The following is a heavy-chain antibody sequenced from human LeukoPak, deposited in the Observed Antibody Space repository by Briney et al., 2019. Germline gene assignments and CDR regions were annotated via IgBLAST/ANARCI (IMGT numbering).Heavy chain of an antibody. CDR3: ARRMTIFGGFDP. D-gene: IGHD3-3*01. Sequence: PSETLSLTCTVSGGSISSYYWGWIRQPPGKGLEWIGSIYYSGSTYYNPSLKSRVTISVDTSKNQFSLKLSSVTAADTAVYYCARRMTIFGGFDPWGQGTLVTVSS. CDR2: IYYSGST. V-gene: IGHV4-39*01. CDR1: GGSISSYY. J-gene: IGHJ5*02.